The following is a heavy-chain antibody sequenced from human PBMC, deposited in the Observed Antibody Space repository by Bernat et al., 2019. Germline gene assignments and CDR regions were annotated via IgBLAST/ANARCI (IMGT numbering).Heavy chain of an antibody. CDR3: ALTFGGVMSNGGWLDP. CDR1: GYTFTSYY. J-gene: IGHJ5*02. V-gene: IGHV1-46*03. D-gene: IGHD3-16*01. Sequence: QVQLVQSGAEVKKPGASVKVSCKASGYTFTSYYMHWVRQAPGQGLEWMGIINPSGGSTSYAQKFQGRVTMTRDTSTSTVYMELSSLRSEDTAVYYCALTFGGVMSNGGWLDPWGQGTLVTVSS. CDR2: INPSGGST.